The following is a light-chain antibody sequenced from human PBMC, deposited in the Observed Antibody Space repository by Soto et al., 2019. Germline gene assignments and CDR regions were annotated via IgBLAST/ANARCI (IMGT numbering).Light chain of an antibody. CDR1: QSISSY. J-gene: IGKJ2*01. CDR2: AAS. CDR3: QSYYCYSIA. Sequence: SQMTQTKTPLSASXAASVPVPCRARQSISSYLNGYQQKTGKAPKLRIYAASSLQSGVTSRFSGSGSGTDFTLTISCLQSEAAADYYSQSYYCYSIAFG. V-gene: IGKV1-39*02.